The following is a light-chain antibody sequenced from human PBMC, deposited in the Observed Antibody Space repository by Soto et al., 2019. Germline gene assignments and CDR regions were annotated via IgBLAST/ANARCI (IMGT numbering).Light chain of an antibody. CDR1: TSDVGGYNY. CDR2: DVS. Sequence: QSALTQPASVPGSPGQSITISCTGSTSDVGGYNYVSWYQQHPGKAPKLMIYDVSTRPSGVSIRFSGSKSGNTASLTISGLQAEDEADYYCNSFSSSSTVVFGGGTQLTVL. V-gene: IGLV2-14*01. J-gene: IGLJ7*01. CDR3: NSFSSSSTVV.